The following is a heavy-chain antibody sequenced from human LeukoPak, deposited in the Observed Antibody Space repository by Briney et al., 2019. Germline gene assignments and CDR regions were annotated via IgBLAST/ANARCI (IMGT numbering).Heavy chain of an antibody. V-gene: IGHV4-59*01. D-gene: IGHD3-10*01. Sequence: SETLSLTCTVSGGSISRYFWSWIRQPPGTGLEWIGYIYSSGSTSYNPSLMSRVTISVDTSKNQFSLKLTSVTAADTAVYYCARGGGVSYLDSWGQGTLVTVSS. J-gene: IGHJ4*02. CDR2: IYSSGST. CDR3: ARGGGVSYLDS. CDR1: GGSISRYF.